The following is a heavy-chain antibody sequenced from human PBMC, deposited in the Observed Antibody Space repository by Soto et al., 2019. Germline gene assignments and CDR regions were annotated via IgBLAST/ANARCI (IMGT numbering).Heavy chain of an antibody. CDR1: WFTPEFFW. D-gene: IGHD3-16*01. Sequence: LRPSLSVSWFTPEFFWMDRGRQAPGKGLEWVSGIIWIPGHTGYADSVRGRFTISRDNAKRSLYLQMDSLRLDDTAVYYCVKDLVPGGADFWGQGIQVTVSS. V-gene: IGHV3-9*02. J-gene: IGHJ4*02. CDR3: VKDLVPGGADF. CDR2: IIWIPGHT.